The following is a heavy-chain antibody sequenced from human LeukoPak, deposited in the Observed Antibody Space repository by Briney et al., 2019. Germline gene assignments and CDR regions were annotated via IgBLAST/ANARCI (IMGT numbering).Heavy chain of an antibody. CDR2: ISSSSSYI. CDR3: ARGRGYYYYGMDV. CDR1: GFTFSSYS. D-gene: IGHD5-24*01. Sequence: GGSLRLSCAASGFTFSSYSMNWVRQAPGRGLEWVSSISSSSSYIYYADSVKGRFTISRDNAKNSLYLQMNSLRAEDTAVYYCARGRGYYYYGMDVWGQGTTVTVSS. J-gene: IGHJ6*02. V-gene: IGHV3-21*01.